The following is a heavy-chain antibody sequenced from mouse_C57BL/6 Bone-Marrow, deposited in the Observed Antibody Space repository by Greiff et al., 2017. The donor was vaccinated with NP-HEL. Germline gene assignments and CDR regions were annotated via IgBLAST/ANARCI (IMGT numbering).Heavy chain of an antibody. CDR1: GYTFTSYW. CDR3: ARYHYYGSSFDY. J-gene: IGHJ2*01. D-gene: IGHD1-1*01. CDR2: IDPSDSYT. Sequence: VQLQQSGAELVRPGTSVKLSCKASGYTFTSYWMHWVKQRPGQGLEWIGVIDPSDSYTNYNQKFKGKATLTVDTSSSTAYMQLSSLTSEDSAVYYCARYHYYGSSFDYWGQGTTLTVSS. V-gene: IGHV1-59*01.